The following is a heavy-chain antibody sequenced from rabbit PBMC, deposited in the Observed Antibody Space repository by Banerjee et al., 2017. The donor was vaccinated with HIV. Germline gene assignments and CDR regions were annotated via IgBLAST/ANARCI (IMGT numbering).Heavy chain of an antibody. D-gene: IGHD6-1*01. CDR1: GFSFSSNYW. Sequence: QEQLEESGGDLVKPEGSLTLTCTASGFSFSSNYWICWVRQAPGKGLEWIACIDVGVSGSTYYASWAKGRFTISSDNAQNTVDLQMNSLTAADTATYFCTRGGGGDGYAGFWGPGTLVTVS. CDR2: IDVGVSGST. V-gene: IGHV1S45*01. CDR3: TRGGGGDGYAGF. J-gene: IGHJ3*01.